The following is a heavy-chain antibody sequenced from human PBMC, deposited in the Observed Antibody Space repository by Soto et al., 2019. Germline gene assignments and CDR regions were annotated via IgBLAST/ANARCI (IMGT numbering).Heavy chain of an antibody. CDR1: GGSVSIGTYY. CDR2: IHYSGST. J-gene: IGHJ4*02. D-gene: IGHD2-21*01. CDR3: TRGGDAYKNGH. Sequence: QVQLQESGPGLVKPSETLSLTCTVPGGSVSIGTYYWSWIRQPPGKGLEWIGFIHYSGSTNYNTSLKRRVTMSVDTSKNQFSLKLTSVNAADTAVYYCTRGGDAYKNGHWGQGTLVTVSS. V-gene: IGHV4-61*01.